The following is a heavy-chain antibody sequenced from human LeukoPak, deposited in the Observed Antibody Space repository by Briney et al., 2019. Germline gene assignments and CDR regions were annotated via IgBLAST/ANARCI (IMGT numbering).Heavy chain of an antibody. CDR1: GGSISSYY. D-gene: IGHD5-18*01. CDR2: IYYSGST. J-gene: IGHJ5*02. V-gene: IGHV4-59*01. CDR3: ARGGYSYGSSPWFDP. Sequence: SETLSLTCTVSGGSISSYYWSWIRQPPEKGLEWIGYIYYSGSTNYNPSLKSRVTISVDTSKNQFSLKLSSVTAADTAVYYCARGGYSYGSSPWFDPWGQGTLVTVSS.